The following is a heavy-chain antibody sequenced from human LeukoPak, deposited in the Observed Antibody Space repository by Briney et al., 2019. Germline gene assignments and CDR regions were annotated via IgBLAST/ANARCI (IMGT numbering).Heavy chain of an antibody. CDR2: KYSNGNT. V-gene: IGHV4-59*01. CDR1: GGSISSYY. Sequence: SETLSLTCTVSGGSISSYYWSWIRQPPGKGVEWIGYKYSNGNTNYNPSLKSRVTISVDTSKNQFSLKLSSVTADDTAVYYCARGRITIFVVVTPHFDYWGQGTLVTVSS. D-gene: IGHD3-3*01. CDR3: ARGRITIFVVVTPHFDY. J-gene: IGHJ4*02.